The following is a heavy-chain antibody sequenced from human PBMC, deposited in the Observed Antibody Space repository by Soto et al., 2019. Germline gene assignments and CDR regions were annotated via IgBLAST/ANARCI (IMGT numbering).Heavy chain of an antibody. Sequence: SWTVSCKASGYAVTSYYMHGAGPGPGQGLEWMGIIDPSGGSTSYAQKFQGRVTMTRDTSTSTVYMERSSLRSEDTAVYYCARVGIVGARVDYWGQGTLVTVSS. J-gene: IGHJ4*02. D-gene: IGHD1-26*01. CDR1: GYAVTSYY. V-gene: IGHV1-46*03. CDR2: IDPSGGST. CDR3: ARVGIVGARVDY.